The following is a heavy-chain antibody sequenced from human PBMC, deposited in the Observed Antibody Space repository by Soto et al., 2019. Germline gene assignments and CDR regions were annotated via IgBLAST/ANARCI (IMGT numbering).Heavy chain of an antibody. V-gene: IGHV3-23*01. J-gene: IGHJ4*02. CDR2: ISGSGAIT. CDR3: AKDRQFRSYYESAGHYNN. CDR1: GFTFKNYD. D-gene: IGHD3-10*01. Sequence: EVQLLESGGGLVQPGGSLRLSCVASGFTFKNYDMRWVRQAPGKGLEWVSGISGSGAITYYADSVSGRFTISRDNSKNTLYLQLNSPRAEDTAIYYCAKDRQFRSYYESAGHYNNWGQGTLVTVSS.